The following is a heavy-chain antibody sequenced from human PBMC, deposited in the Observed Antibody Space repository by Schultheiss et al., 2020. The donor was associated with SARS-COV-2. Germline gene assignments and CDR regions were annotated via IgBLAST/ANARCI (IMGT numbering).Heavy chain of an antibody. CDR3: AKGAVAGDDAFHL. CDR2: ISSSGSTI. D-gene: IGHD6-19*01. V-gene: IGHV3-48*04. CDR1: GFTFSSYA. Sequence: GGSLRLSCAASGFTFSSYAMSWVRQAPGKGLEWVSSISSSGSTIYYADSVKGRFTTSRDNAKNSLYLQMNSLRAEDTAVYYCAKGAVAGDDAFHLWGQGTMVTVSS. J-gene: IGHJ3*01.